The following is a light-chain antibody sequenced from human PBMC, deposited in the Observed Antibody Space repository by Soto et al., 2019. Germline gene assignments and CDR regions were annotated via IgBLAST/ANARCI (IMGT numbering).Light chain of an antibody. Sequence: IQMTQSPSSLSASVGDRVTITCRASQSISSYLNWYQQKPGKAPKLLIYAASSLQSGVPSRFSGSGSGTDFTLTISSLQPEDFATYYCQQSYSTLWTVGQGTKVDSK. CDR2: AAS. CDR1: QSISSY. CDR3: QQSYSTLWT. J-gene: IGKJ1*01. V-gene: IGKV1-39*01.